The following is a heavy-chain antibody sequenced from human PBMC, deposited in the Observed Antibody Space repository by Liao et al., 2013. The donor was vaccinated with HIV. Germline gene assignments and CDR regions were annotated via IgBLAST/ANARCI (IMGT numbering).Heavy chain of an antibody. V-gene: IGHV4-34*01. CDR3: ARGPEVAGRHYYYYYYMDV. CDR1: GASFSGYY. CDR2: INHSGST. J-gene: IGHJ6*03. Sequence: QVKLQQWGAGLLKPSETLSLTCAVYGASFSGYYWTWIRQSPGKGLEWIGEINHSGSTNYNPSLKSRVTISVDTSKNQFSLKLNSVTAADTAVYYCARGPEVAGRHYYYYYYMDVWGKGTTVTVSS. D-gene: IGHD2-15*01.